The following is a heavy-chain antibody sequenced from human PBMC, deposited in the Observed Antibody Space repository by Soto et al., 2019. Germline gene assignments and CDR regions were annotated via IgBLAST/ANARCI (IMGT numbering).Heavy chain of an antibody. CDR2: ISFDGDK. Sequence: GGSLRLSCTASGFSFSNSGIQWVRQTPGKGLEWVALISFDGDKYYVDSVKGRFTISRDNPTNTVYLQMNRLGPEDTGVYYCARDYARGWCQFWGQGTLVTVSS. CDR3: ARDYARGWCQF. V-gene: IGHV3-30*03. CDR1: GFSFSNSG. J-gene: IGHJ4*02. D-gene: IGHD2-8*02.